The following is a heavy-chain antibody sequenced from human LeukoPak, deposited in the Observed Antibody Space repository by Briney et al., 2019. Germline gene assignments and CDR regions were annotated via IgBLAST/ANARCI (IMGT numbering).Heavy chain of an antibody. V-gene: IGHV1-69*05. CDR1: GGTFSSYA. D-gene: IGHD1-1*01. CDR2: IIPIFGTA. CDR3: ARGPSGHRSDFDY. J-gene: IGHJ4*02. Sequence: GASVKVSCKASGGTFSSYAISWVRQAPGQGREWMGRIIPIFGTANYAQKFQGRVTLTRDTSIDTAYMELSSLRSEDTAVYYCARGPSGHRSDFDYWGQGTLVTVSS.